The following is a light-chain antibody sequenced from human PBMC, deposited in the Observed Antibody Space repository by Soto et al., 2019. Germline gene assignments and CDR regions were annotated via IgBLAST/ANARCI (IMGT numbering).Light chain of an antibody. Sequence: QSALTQPPSASGTAGQRVTISCSGSSSNIGTNPVNWYQQLPGTAPKLLIYTNYQRPSGVPDRFSGSKSGTSASLAISALQSEDEADYYCVAWDDSLNGHVFGTGTKVTVL. J-gene: IGLJ1*01. CDR3: VAWDDSLNGHV. V-gene: IGLV1-44*01. CDR1: SSNIGTNP. CDR2: TNY.